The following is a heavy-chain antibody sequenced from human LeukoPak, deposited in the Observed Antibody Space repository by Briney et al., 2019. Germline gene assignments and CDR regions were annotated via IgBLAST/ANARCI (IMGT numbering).Heavy chain of an antibody. CDR1: GDSINSPNW. CDR3: ARAVGSGSFQTYYYYMDV. J-gene: IGHJ6*03. Sequence: SETLSLTCAVSGDSINSPNWWTWVRQTPGKGLEWIGEIWHSESTNYNPSLKSRVSISIDKSENQFSLRLTSVTAADTAVYYCARAVGSGSFQTYYYYMDVWGKGTTVTISS. D-gene: IGHD3-10*01. V-gene: IGHV4-4*02. CDR2: IWHSEST.